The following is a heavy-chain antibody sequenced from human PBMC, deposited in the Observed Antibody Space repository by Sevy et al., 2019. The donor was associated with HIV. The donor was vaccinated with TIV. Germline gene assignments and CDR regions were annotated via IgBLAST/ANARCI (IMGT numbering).Heavy chain of an antibody. V-gene: IGHV3-23*01. Sequence: GRSLRLSCAASGFTFSSYAMSWVRQAPGKGLEWVSGLSGSGTRTYYADSVKGRFTISRDNSKNTLFLQMNSLRAEDTAVYYCANGGVMVVAATPNYGMDVWGQGTTVTVSS. D-gene: IGHD2-15*01. CDR3: ANGGVMVVAATPNYGMDV. CDR1: GFTFSSYA. J-gene: IGHJ6*02. CDR2: LSGSGTRT.